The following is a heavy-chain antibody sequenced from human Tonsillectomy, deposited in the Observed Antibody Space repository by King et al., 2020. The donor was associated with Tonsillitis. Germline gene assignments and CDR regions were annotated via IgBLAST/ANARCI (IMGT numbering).Heavy chain of an antibody. CDR1: GFTFSSYA. CDR3: AKDGRYYYGSGSSGYFDY. J-gene: IGHJ4*02. Sequence: VQLVESGGGLVQPGGSLRLSCAASGFTFSSYAMSWVRQAPGKGLEWVSAISGSGGSTYYADSVKGRFTISRDNSKNTLYLKMNSLRAEDTAVYYCAKDGRYYYGSGSSGYFDYWGQGTLVTVSS. D-gene: IGHD3-10*01. V-gene: IGHV3-23*04. CDR2: ISGSGGST.